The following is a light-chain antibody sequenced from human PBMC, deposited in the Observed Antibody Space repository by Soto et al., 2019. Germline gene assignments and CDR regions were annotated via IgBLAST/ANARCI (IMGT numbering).Light chain of an antibody. CDR1: QSVLYSANTKNY. CDR3: QQYSSPPPT. CDR2: WAS. V-gene: IGKV4-1*01. J-gene: IGKJ2*01. Sequence: DIVMTQSPDSLAVSLGERATINCKSSQSVLYSANTKNYLAWYQKKPGQPPKLLIYWASTRESGVPDRFSGSVSGTDFPLTISSLQAEDVAVYYCQQYSSPPPTLGQGTKLEI.